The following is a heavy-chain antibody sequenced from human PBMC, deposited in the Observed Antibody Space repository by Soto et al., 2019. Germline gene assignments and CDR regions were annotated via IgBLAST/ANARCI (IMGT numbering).Heavy chain of an antibody. CDR1: GFTFSSYA. CDR3: AKVGDGSSWYGCDFDY. J-gene: IGHJ4*02. V-gene: IGHV3-23*01. Sequence: EVQVLESGGGLVQPGGSLRLSCAASGFTFSSYAMTWVRQAPGKGLEWVSATSGSGSSTYYADSVKGRFTISRDNSKNTLYLQMNSLRAEDTAVYYCAKVGDGSSWYGCDFDYWGQGTLVTVSS. D-gene: IGHD6-13*01. CDR2: TSGSGSST.